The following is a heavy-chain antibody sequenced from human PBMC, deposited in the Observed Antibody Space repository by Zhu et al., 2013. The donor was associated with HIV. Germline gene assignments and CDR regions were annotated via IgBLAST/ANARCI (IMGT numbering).Heavy chain of an antibody. Sequence: QVQLQQWGAGLLKPSETLSLTCAVYGGSFSGYYWSWIRQPPGKGLEWIGEINHSGSTNYNPSLKSRVTISVDTSKNQFSLKLSSVTAADTAVYYCASRYRKRFDYWGQGTLVTVSS. D-gene: IGHD1-1*01. CDR2: INHSGST. V-gene: IGHV4-34*01. CDR1: GGSFSGYY. CDR3: ASRYRKRFDY. J-gene: IGHJ4*02.